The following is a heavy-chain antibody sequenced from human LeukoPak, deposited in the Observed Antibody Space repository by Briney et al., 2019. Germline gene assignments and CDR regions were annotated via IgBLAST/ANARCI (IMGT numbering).Heavy chain of an antibody. V-gene: IGHV4-39*01. D-gene: IGHD4-17*01. CDR2: IYYSGST. CDR3: ARLTTGARDPWPPG. CDR1: GGSISSSSYY. J-gene: IGHJ4*02. Sequence: KTSETLSLTCTVSGGSISSSSYYWGWIRQPPGKGLEWIGSIYYSGSTYYNPSLKSRVTISVDTSKNQFSLKLSSVTAADTAVYYCARLTTGARDPWPPGWAQGPLVTVSS.